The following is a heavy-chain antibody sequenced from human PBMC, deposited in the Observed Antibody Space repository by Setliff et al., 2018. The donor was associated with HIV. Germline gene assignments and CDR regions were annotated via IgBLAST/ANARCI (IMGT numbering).Heavy chain of an antibody. D-gene: IGHD3-10*01. V-gene: IGHV1-69*13. Sequence: SVKVSCKASGGTFSNYAFSWVRQAPGQGLEWMGGIIPIFGSTKYAQKFQGRVTITADESTSTADMELSSLRSEDTAAYYCARDDHYYDSGSYYSDWYFDLWGRGTLVTVSS. J-gene: IGHJ2*01. CDR3: ARDDHYYDSGSYYSDWYFDL. CDR1: GGTFSNYA. CDR2: IIPIFGST.